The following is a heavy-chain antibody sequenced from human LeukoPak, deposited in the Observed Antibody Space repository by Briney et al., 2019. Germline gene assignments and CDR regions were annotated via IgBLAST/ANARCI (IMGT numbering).Heavy chain of an antibody. Sequence: SETLSLTCTVSGGSISSGGYYWSWIRQHPGKGLEWIGYIYYSGSTYYNPSLKSRVTISVDTSKNQFSLKLSSVTAADTAVYYCARVPAVGYMVRGPGWFDPWGQGTLVTVSS. J-gene: IGHJ5*02. CDR3: ARVPAVGYMVRGPGWFDP. CDR1: GGSISSGGYY. V-gene: IGHV4-31*03. CDR2: IYYSGST. D-gene: IGHD3-10*01.